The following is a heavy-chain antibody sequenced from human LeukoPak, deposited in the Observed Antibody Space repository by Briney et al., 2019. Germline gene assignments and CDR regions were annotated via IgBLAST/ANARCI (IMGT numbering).Heavy chain of an antibody. CDR3: AREWERNFDY. J-gene: IGHJ4*02. CDR1: GYSFTNYG. D-gene: IGHD1-26*01. Sequence: GASVKVSCKASGYSFTNYGISWVRQAPGQGLEWMGWISGYNGDTKFAQSVQDRVTMTIDKSTRTAYMEMKTLRSDDTATYFCAREWERNFDYWGQGTLATVSS. CDR2: ISGYNGDT. V-gene: IGHV1-18*04.